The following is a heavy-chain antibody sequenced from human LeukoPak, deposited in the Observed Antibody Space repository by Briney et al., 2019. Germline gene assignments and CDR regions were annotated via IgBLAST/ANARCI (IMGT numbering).Heavy chain of an antibody. D-gene: IGHD6-19*01. CDR2: IYWDDDK. CDR3: SRTRRGQIGWTNDY. CDR1: GFSLTTSGVG. Sequence: SGSTLVNHTQTLTLTCTFSGFSLTTSGVGVGWIRQPPGKALEWLALIYWDDDKRYSPSLKSRVTITKDTSKNQVVLTMTNMDPVDTATYYCSRTRRGQIGWTNDYWGQGTLVTVSS. V-gene: IGHV2-5*02. J-gene: IGHJ4*02.